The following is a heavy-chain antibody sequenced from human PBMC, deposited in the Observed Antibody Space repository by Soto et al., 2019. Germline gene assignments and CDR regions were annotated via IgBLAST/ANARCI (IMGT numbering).Heavy chain of an antibody. CDR2: ISYDGSNK. CDR1: GFTFSSFA. Sequence: QVQVVESGGGVVQPGRSLRLSCGASGFTFSSFAMHWVRQAPGKGLEWVALISYDGSNKYYADSVKGRFTISRDNSKNTLYLQMNSLRGEDTAVYYCARASYLIGGTLPFDYWGQGTLVTVSS. D-gene: IGHD1-26*01. V-gene: IGHV3-30-3*01. J-gene: IGHJ4*02. CDR3: ARASYLIGGTLPFDY.